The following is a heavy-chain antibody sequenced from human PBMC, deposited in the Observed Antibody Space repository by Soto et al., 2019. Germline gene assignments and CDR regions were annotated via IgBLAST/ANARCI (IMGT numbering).Heavy chain of an antibody. CDR3: TTVSHSSSYCHDY. CDR1: VFTFSRDG. CDR2: TKTKTDGGTR. Sequence: GGSVRLSCAASVFTFSRDGMSWVRQAPGKGLEWVGRTKTKTDGGTRDYAAPVNGRFIFSRDDSKNTLYLQMNSLKTEDTAVYYCTTVSHSSSYCHDYWGQGTLVTVSS. V-gene: IGHV3-15*01. J-gene: IGHJ4*02. D-gene: IGHD3-22*01.